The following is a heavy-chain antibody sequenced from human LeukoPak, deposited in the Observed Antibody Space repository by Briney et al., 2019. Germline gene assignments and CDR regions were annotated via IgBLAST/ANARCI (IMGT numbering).Heavy chain of an antibody. CDR2: IYSGGST. V-gene: IGHV3-53*01. J-gene: IGHJ3*02. CDR3: ARGGSYLSAFDI. D-gene: IGHD1-26*01. Sequence: GGSLRLSCAASGFTFSSYWMSWVRQAPGKGLEWVSIIYSGGSTFYADSVKGRFTISRDDSKNTLYLQMNSLRAEDTAVYYCARGGSYLSAFDIWGQGTMVTVSS. CDR1: GFTFSSYW.